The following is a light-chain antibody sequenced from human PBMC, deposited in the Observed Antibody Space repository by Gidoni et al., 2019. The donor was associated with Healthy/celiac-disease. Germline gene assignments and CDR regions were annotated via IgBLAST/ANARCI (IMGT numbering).Light chain of an antibody. V-gene: IGKV3-20*01. CDR3: QQYGSSLWT. CDR1: QSVSSSY. Sequence: IVLPQSPGTLSLSPWERATLSCRASQSVSSSYLAWYQQKPGQAPRLLIYGASSRATGSPDRFSGSGSGTDFTLTISRLEPEDFAVYYCQQYGSSLWTFGQGTKVEIK. J-gene: IGKJ1*01. CDR2: GAS.